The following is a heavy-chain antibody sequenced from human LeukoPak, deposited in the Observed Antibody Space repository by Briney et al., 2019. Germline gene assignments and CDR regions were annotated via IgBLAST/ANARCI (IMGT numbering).Heavy chain of an antibody. V-gene: IGHV4-31*03. J-gene: IGHJ5*02. D-gene: IGHD2-15*01. Sequence: SETLSLTCTVSGGSISSGGYYWSWIRQHPGKGLEWIGYIYYSGSTYYNPSLKSRVTISVDTSKDQFSLKLSSVTAADTAVYYCARVIYCSGGSCYSVGNSNWFDPWGQGTLVTVSS. CDR1: GGSISSGGYY. CDR3: ARVIYCSGGSCYSVGNSNWFDP. CDR2: IYYSGST.